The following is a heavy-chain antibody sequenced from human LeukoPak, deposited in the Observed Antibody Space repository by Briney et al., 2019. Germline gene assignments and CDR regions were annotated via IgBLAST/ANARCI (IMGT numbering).Heavy chain of an antibody. D-gene: IGHD3-3*01. CDR3: ARGSLEWLLYNWFDP. Sequence: GGSLRLSCADSGFTFSSYWMSWVRQAPGKGLEWVANIKQDGSEKYYVDSVKGRFTISRDNAKNSLYLQMNSLRAEDTAVYYCARGSLEWLLYNWFDPWGQGTLVTVSS. CDR2: IKQDGSEK. CDR1: GFTFSSYW. V-gene: IGHV3-7*01. J-gene: IGHJ5*02.